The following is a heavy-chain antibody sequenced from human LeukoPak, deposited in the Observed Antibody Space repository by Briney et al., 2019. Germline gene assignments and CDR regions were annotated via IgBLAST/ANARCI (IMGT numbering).Heavy chain of an antibody. CDR1: GFTFSSFT. D-gene: IGHD5-18*01. CDR3: AKDYAAMGLGYFDY. Sequence: GGSLRLSCAASGFTFSSFTMNWVRQAPGKGLEWVSSISSTSTYIHYADSVKGRFTISRDNSKNTLYLQMNSLRAEDTAVYYCAKDYAAMGLGYFDYWGQGTLVTVSS. CDR2: ISSTSTYI. V-gene: IGHV3-21*01. J-gene: IGHJ4*02.